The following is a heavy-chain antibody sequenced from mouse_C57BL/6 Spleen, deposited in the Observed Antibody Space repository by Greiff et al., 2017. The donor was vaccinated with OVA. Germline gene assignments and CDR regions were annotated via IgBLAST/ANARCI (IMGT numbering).Heavy chain of an antibody. Sequence: VQLQQPGAELVKPGASVKLSCKASGYAFTSYWMHWVKQRPGRGLEWIGRIYPGSGGTNYNEKFKGKATLTADKSSSTAYMQLSSLTSEDSAVYYGARGESACGKVDDMDYWGQGTSVTVSS. CDR1: GYAFTSYW. V-gene: IGHV1-72*01. CDR2: IYPGSGGT. D-gene: IGHD1-1*02. CDR3: ARGESACGKVDDMDY. J-gene: IGHJ4*01.